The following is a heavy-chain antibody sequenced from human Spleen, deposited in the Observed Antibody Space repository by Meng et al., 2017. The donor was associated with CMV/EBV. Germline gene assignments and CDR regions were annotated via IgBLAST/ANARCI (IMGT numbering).Heavy chain of an antibody. CDR3: ARSHRFGELLYDY. D-gene: IGHD3-10*01. Sequence: KASGYTFMNYGISWVRRAPGQGLEWLGWISAYNGNTNYAQKFQGRVTLTTDTSTNTAYMDLTNLRSDDTAVYYCARSHRFGELLYDYWGQGTLVTVSS. CDR2: ISAYNGNT. CDR1: GYTFMNYG. V-gene: IGHV1-18*01. J-gene: IGHJ4*02.